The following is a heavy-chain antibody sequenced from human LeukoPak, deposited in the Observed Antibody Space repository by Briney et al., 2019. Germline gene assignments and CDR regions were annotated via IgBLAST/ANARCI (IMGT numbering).Heavy chain of an antibody. CDR2: INPSGGST. Sequence: GASVKVSCKASGHSFTSYYMHWVRQAPGQGLEWMGIINPSGGSTSYAQKFQGRVTLTRDTSTTTVYTELSSLRSEDTAVYYCARDIPYEVTFGGVTVMGSFVLDYWGQGTLVTVSS. V-gene: IGHV1-46*01. D-gene: IGHD3-16*02. CDR3: ARDIPYEVTFGGVTVMGSFVLDY. CDR1: GHSFTSYY. J-gene: IGHJ4*02.